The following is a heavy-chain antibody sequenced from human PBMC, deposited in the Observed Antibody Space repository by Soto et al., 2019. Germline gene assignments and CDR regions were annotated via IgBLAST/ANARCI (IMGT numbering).Heavy chain of an antibody. CDR1: SGSISSSNW. CDR3: AREGGYYGSGDPFRPLDY. D-gene: IGHD3-10*01. CDR2: IYHSGST. Sequence: SETLSLTCAVSSGSISSSNWWSWVRQPPGKGLEWIGEIYHSGSTNYNPSLKSRVTISVDKSKNQFSLKLSSVTAADTAVYYCAREGGYYGSGDPFRPLDYWGQGTLVTVSS. V-gene: IGHV4-4*02. J-gene: IGHJ4*02.